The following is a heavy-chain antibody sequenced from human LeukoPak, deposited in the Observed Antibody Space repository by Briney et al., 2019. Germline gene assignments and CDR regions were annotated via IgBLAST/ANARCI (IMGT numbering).Heavy chain of an antibody. CDR2: IIPILGIA. CDR3: ARDGVDYYYYGMDV. Sequence: GASVKASCKASGGTFSSYAISWVRQAPGQGLEWMGRIIPILGIANYAQKFQGRVTITADKSTSTAYMKLSSLRSEDTAVYCCARDGVDYYYYGMDVWGQGTTVTVSS. V-gene: IGHV1-69*04. D-gene: IGHD3-3*01. CDR1: GGTFSSYA. J-gene: IGHJ6*02.